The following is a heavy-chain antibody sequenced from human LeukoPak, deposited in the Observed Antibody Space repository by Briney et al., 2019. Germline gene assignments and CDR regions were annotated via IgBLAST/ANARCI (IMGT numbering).Heavy chain of an antibody. CDR2: ISPYNGNT. CDR3: ARDSSGWSTNWFDP. CDR1: GYTFTIYG. Sequence: ASVKVSCKASGYTFTIYGISWVRQAPGQGLEWMGWISPYNGNTNYAPKLRGRLTMTTDTSTSTAYMELRSLRSDDTAVYYCARDSSGWSTNWFDPWGQGTLVTVSS. J-gene: IGHJ5*02. D-gene: IGHD6-19*01. V-gene: IGHV1-18*01.